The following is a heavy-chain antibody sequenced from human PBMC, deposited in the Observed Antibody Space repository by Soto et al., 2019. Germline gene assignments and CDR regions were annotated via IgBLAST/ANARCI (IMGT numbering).Heavy chain of an antibody. Sequence: ASVKVSCKASGYTFTSYGISWVRQAPGQGLEWMGWISAYNGNTNYAQKLQGRVTMTTDTSTSTAYMELRSLRSDDTAVYYCGRDEYSSGWYYFDYWGQGTLVTVSS. CDR1: GYTFTSYG. J-gene: IGHJ4*02. V-gene: IGHV1-18*01. D-gene: IGHD6-19*01. CDR2: ISAYNGNT. CDR3: GRDEYSSGWYYFDY.